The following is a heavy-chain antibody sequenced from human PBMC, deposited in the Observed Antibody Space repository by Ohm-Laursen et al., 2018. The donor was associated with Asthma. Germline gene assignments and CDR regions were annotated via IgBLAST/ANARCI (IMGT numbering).Heavy chain of an antibody. CDR3: ARDVMSSPYYYGMDV. CDR2: IKQDESEK. J-gene: IGHJ6*02. CDR1: GFSFSDYY. Sequence: SLRLSCAASGFSFSDYYISWIRLAPGKGLEWVANIKQDESEKYYVESVKGRFTISRDNAKNSLYLQMNSLRAEDTAVYYCARDVMSSPYYYGMDVWGQGTTVTVSS. V-gene: IGHV3-7*01. D-gene: IGHD2/OR15-2a*01.